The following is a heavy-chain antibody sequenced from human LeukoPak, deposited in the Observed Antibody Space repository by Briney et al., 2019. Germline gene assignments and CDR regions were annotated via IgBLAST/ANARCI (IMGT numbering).Heavy chain of an antibody. CDR2: IYYSGST. V-gene: IGHV4-39*07. CDR3: AIVVVPATKNYYYYYMDV. D-gene: IGHD2-2*01. J-gene: IGHJ6*03. CDR1: GGSISSSSYY. Sequence: PSETLSLTCTVSGGSISSSSYYWGWIRQPPGKGLDWIGSIYYSGSTYYNPSLKSRVTISVDRSKNQFSLKLSSVTAADTAVYYCAIVVVPATKNYYYYYMDVWGKGTTVTVSS.